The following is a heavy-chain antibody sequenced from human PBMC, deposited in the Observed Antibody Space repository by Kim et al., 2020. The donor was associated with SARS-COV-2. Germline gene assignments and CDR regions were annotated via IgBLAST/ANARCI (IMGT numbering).Heavy chain of an antibody. D-gene: IGHD3-10*01. V-gene: IGHV4-34*01. Sequence: PSRKGRVTISVDTSKNQFSLKLSCVTAEDTAVYYCARETRVRGVFRIDYWGQGTLVTVSS. J-gene: IGHJ4*02. CDR3: ARETRVRGVFRIDY.